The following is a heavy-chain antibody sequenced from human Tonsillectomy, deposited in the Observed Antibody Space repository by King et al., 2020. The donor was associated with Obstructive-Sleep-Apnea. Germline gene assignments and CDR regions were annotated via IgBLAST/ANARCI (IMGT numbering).Heavy chain of an antibody. CDR2: LKSKPDGATT. CDR3: TSEKIRILEWSLSGYDGMDV. Sequence: VQLVESGGGLVKSGGSLRLSCAASGFTITEAWMSWVRQAPGKGLEWVGRLKSKPDGATTAYGAPVKGRFTISRDGSKNTIYLQMNSLKTEDTAIYFCTSEKIRILEWSLSGYDGMDVWGQGTTVTVSS. J-gene: IGHJ6*02. CDR1: GFTITEAW. V-gene: IGHV3-15*01. D-gene: IGHD3-3*01.